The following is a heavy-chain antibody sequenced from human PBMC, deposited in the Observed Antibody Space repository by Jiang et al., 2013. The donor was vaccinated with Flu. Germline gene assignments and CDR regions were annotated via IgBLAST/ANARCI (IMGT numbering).Heavy chain of an antibody. CDR3: ASRGELLLYYGMDV. D-gene: IGHD2-15*01. Sequence: LLKPSETLSLTCAVYGGSFSGYYWSWIRQPPGKGLEWIGEINHSGSTNYNPSLKSRVTISVDTSKNQFSLKLSSVTAADTAVYYCASRGELLLYYGMDVWGQGTTVTVSS. CDR2: INHSGST. V-gene: IGHV4-34*01. J-gene: IGHJ6*02. CDR1: GGSFSGYY.